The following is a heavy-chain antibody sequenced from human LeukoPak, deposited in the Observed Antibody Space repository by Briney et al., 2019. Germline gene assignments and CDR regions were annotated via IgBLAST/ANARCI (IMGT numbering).Heavy chain of an antibody. CDR2: ISSSTTTI. J-gene: IGHJ6*02. Sequence: GGSLRLSCAASGFTFSSYSMNWVRQAPGKGLEWVSYISSSTTTIYYADSVKGRFTISRDNSKNTLYLQMNSLRAEDTAVYYCARDLQDYVFYYYGMDVWGQGTTVTVSS. CDR3: ARDLQDYVFYYYGMDV. D-gene: IGHD4-17*01. V-gene: IGHV3-48*01. CDR1: GFTFSSYS.